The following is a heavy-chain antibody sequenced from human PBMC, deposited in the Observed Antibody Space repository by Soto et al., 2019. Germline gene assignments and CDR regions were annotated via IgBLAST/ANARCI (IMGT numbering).Heavy chain of an antibody. CDR1: GFTFSSYS. V-gene: IGHV3-48*01. CDR2: ISSSSSTI. Sequence: GGSLRLSCAASGFTFSSYSMNWVRQAPGKGLEWVSYISSSSSTIYYADSVKGRFTISRDNAKNSLYLQMNSLRPEDTAVYYCARGLAVTDHAFDYWGQGTLVTVSS. J-gene: IGHJ4*02. D-gene: IGHD4-4*01. CDR3: ARGLAVTDHAFDY.